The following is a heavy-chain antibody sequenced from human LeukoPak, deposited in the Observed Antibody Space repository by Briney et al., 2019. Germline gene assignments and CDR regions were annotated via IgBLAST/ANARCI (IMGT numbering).Heavy chain of an antibody. Sequence: PSETLSLTCAVYGGSFSGYYWSWIRQPPGKGLEWIGEINHSGSTNYNPSLKSRVTISVDTSKNQFSLKLSSVTAADTAAYYCARVGSSSWKGFDPWGQGTLVTVSS. V-gene: IGHV4-34*01. CDR1: GGSFSGYY. D-gene: IGHD6-13*01. J-gene: IGHJ5*02. CDR3: ARVGSSSWKGFDP. CDR2: INHSGST.